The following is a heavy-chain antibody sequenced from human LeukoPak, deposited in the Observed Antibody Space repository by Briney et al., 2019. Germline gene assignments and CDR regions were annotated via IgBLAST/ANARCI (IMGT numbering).Heavy chain of an antibody. V-gene: IGHV1-8*03. CDR3: ARGYSSGWGHGVD. CDR2: MNPDSGNT. D-gene: IGHD6-19*01. CDR1: GYTFTSYD. J-gene: IGHJ4*02. Sequence: ASVKVSCKASGYTFTSYDINWVRQATGQGLEWMGWMNPDSGNTGYAQKFQGRVTITRNTSISTAYMELSSLRSEDTAVYHCARGYSSGWGHGVDWGQGTLVTVSS.